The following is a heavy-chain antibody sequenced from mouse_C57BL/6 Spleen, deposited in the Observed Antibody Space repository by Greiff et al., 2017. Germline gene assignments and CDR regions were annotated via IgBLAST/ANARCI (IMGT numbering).Heavy chain of an antibody. Sequence: EVQLVESGGGLVQPKGSLKLSCAASGFTFNTYAMHWVRQAPGKGLEWVARIRSKSSNYATYYADSVQYRFTISRDDSQSMLYLQMNNLKTEDTAMYYCVREGLLRHYYAMDYWGQGTSVTVSS. V-gene: IGHV10-3*01. CDR2: IRSKSSNYAT. D-gene: IGHD2-3*01. J-gene: IGHJ4*01. CDR3: VREGLLRHYYAMDY. CDR1: GFTFNTYA.